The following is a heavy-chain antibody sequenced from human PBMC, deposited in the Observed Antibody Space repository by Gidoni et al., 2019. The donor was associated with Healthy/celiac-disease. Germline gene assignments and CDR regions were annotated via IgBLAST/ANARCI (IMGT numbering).Heavy chain of an antibody. V-gene: IGHV3-9*01. CDR3: AKAEGYCTSTSCHSYFDY. CDR2: ISWNGGTI. Sequence: EVQLVESGGGLVQPGRSLRLSCAASGFTFDDYAMHWVRQAPGKGLEWVSGISWNGGTIGYADSLRGRFTISRDNAKNSLYLQMNSLRAEDTALYYCAKAEGYCTSTSCHSYFDYWGQGTLVTVSS. D-gene: IGHD2-2*01. CDR1: GFTFDDYA. J-gene: IGHJ4*02.